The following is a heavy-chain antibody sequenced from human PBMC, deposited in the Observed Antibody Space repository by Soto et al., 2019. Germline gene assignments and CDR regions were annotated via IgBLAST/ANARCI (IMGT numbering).Heavy chain of an antibody. CDR2: IYHSGST. CDR3: ARASRELQIGYYYGMDV. Sequence: QVQLQESGPGLVKPSGTLSLTCAVSGGSISSSNWWSWVRQPPGKGLEWIGEIYHSGSTNYNPSLKRRVTISVDKSKNQFSLKLSSVTAADTAVYYCARASRELQIGYYYGMDVWGQGTTVTVSS. J-gene: IGHJ6*02. V-gene: IGHV4-4*02. D-gene: IGHD1-7*01. CDR1: GGSISSSNW.